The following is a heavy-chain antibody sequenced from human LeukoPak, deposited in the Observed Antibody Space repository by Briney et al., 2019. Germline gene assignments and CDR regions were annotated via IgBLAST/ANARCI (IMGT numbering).Heavy chain of an antibody. Sequence: SETLSLTCTVSGDSVSNTNYYWGWIRQPPGKGLEWIGTFYYSGNTYYNPSPKSRVTISVDTSKNRFSLILSSVTAADTAVYYCANLYNSGSFGHWGQGALIAVSS. D-gene: IGHD3-10*01. J-gene: IGHJ4*02. CDR2: FYYSGNT. CDR1: GDSVSNTNYY. V-gene: IGHV4-39*01. CDR3: ANLYNSGSFGH.